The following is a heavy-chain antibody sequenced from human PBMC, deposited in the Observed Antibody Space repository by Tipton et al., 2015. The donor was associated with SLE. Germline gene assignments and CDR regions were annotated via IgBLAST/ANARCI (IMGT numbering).Heavy chain of an antibody. CDR3: ARHQGPVAGTSWFDP. D-gene: IGHD6-13*01. J-gene: IGHJ5*02. CDR2: IYYSGST. CDR1: GGSIISHY. Sequence: TLSLTCTVSGGSIISHYWSWIRQPPGKGLEWIGCIYYSGSTNYNPSLKSRVTIAVGTSNNQFSLKLSSVTAADTAVYYCARHQGPVAGTSWFDPWGQGTLVTVSS. V-gene: IGHV4-59*11.